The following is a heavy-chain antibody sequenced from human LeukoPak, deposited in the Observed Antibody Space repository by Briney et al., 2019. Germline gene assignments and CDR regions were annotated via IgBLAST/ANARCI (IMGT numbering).Heavy chain of an antibody. CDR2: FDPEDGET. CDR3: ATRDSGGGMGYYDSSGYYC. J-gene: IGHJ4*02. D-gene: IGHD3-22*01. Sequence: ASVKVSCKVSGYTLTELSMHWVRQAPGKGPEWMGGFDPEDGETIYAQKFQGRVTMTEDTSTDTAYMELSSLRSEDTAVYYCATRDSGGGMGYYDSSGYYCWGQGTLVTVSS. CDR1: GYTLTELS. V-gene: IGHV1-24*01.